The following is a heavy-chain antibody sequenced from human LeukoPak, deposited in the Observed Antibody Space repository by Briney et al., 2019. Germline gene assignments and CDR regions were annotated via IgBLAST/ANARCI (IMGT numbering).Heavy chain of an antibody. Sequence: GGSRRLSCAASGFTFSSYSMNWVRQAPGKGLEWVSSISSSSSYIYYADSVKGRFTISRDNAKNSLYLQMNSLRAEDTAVYYCARDLSVAAAVHFDYWGQGTLVTVSS. CDR3: ARDLSVAAAVHFDY. CDR2: ISSSSSYI. J-gene: IGHJ4*02. CDR1: GFTFSSYS. D-gene: IGHD6-13*01. V-gene: IGHV3-21*01.